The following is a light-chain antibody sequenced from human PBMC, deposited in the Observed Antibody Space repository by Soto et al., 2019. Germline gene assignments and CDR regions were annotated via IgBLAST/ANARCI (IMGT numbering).Light chain of an antibody. V-gene: IGKV3-11*01. Sequence: EVVLTQSPATLSLSPGERATLSCRASQSVSTYLAWYQQRPGQAPRLLIFDASNRATGIPARFSGSGSGTDFTLTISSLESEDFAVYYCQQYNSYSRTFGQGTKLEIK. CDR2: DAS. J-gene: IGKJ2*01. CDR3: QQYNSYSRT. CDR1: QSVSTY.